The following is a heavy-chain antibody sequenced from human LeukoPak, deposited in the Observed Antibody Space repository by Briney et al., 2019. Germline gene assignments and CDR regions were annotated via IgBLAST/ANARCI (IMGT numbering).Heavy chain of an antibody. V-gene: IGHV3-30*04. CDR1: GFTFSSYA. CDR3: AKDPPSFHH. J-gene: IGHJ1*01. Sequence: PGGSLRLSCAASGFTFSSYAMHWVRQAPGKGLEWVAVISYDGSNKYYADSVKGRFTISRDNSKNTLYLQMNSLRAEDTAIYYCAKDPPSFHHWGQGTLVTVSS. CDR2: ISYDGSNK.